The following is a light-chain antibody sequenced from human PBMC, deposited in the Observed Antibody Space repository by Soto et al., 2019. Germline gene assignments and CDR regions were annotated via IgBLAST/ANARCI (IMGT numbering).Light chain of an antibody. J-gene: IGKJ4*01. V-gene: IGKV1-5*03. CDR1: QTISSW. Sequence: DIQMTQSPSTLSASVGDRVIITCRASQTISSWLAWYQQKPGKAPKLLIYKASSLESGVPSRFSGSGFGTEFTLTISSLQPDDFATYYCQHYNNYLLTFGGGTKVDIK. CDR2: KAS. CDR3: QHYNNYLLT.